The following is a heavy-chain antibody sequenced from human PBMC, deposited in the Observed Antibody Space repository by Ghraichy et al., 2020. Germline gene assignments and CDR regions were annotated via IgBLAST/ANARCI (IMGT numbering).Heavy chain of an antibody. CDR2: ISWNSDRI. Sequence: GGSLRLSCAGSGFTFDDYAMHWVRQVPGKGLEWVSGISWNSDRIGYGDSVKGRFTISRDNAKNSLYLQMNSLRPEVTALYYCAKDSQPYYHYGMDVWGQGTTVTVSS. V-gene: IGHV3-9*01. CDR3: AKDSQPYYHYGMDV. J-gene: IGHJ6*02. CDR1: GFTFDDYA.